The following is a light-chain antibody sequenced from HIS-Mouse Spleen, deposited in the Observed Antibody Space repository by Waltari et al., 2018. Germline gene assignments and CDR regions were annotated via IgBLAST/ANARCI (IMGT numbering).Light chain of an antibody. CDR2: GAS. Sequence: EIVMTQSPATLSVSPGERATLSCRASPSVSSNLAWYQQKPGQAPRGLIYGASTRATGIPARLSGSGTGTEFTLTISSMQSEDFAVYYCQQYNNWPPLTFGGGTKVEIK. V-gene: IGKV3-15*01. J-gene: IGKJ4*01. CDR3: QQYNNWPPLT. CDR1: PSVSSN.